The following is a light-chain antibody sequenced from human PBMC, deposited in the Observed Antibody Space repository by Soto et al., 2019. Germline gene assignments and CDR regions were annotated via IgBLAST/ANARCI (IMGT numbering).Light chain of an antibody. V-gene: IGLV3-21*02. J-gene: IGLJ1*01. CDR2: DDR. Sequence: SYELTQPPSVSVAPGQTARITCGGSNIGRKSVHWYQQKPGQAPVVVVYDDRDRPSGIPERFSGSKSGNTASLTISGLQAEDEAEYYCSSYTNINTRACVFGTGTKLTVL. CDR3: SSYTNINTRACV. CDR1: NIGRKS.